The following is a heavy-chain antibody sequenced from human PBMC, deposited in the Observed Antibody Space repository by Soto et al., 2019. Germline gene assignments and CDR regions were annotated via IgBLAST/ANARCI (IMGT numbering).Heavy chain of an antibody. D-gene: IGHD3-9*01. Sequence: GGSLRLSCAASGFTFSSYGMHWVRQAPGKGLEWVAVISYDGSNKYYADSVKGRFTISRDNSKNTLYLQMNSLRAEDTAVYYCAKAPTGPREGYFDYWGQGTLVTVSS. CDR3: AKAPTGPREGYFDY. CDR1: GFTFSSYG. V-gene: IGHV3-30*18. CDR2: ISYDGSNK. J-gene: IGHJ4*02.